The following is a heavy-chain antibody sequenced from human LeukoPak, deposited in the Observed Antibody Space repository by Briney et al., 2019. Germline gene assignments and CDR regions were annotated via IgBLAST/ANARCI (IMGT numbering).Heavy chain of an antibody. J-gene: IGHJ4*02. D-gene: IGHD6-13*01. CDR2: ISYDGSNK. CDR1: GFTFSSYG. Sequence: GGSLRLSCAASGFTFSSYGMHWVRQAPGKGLEWVAVISYDGSNKYYADSVKGRFTISRDNSKNTLYLQMNSLRAEDTAVYYCAKRGPIAAAGGRTGYFDHWGQGTLVTVSS. CDR3: AKRGPIAAAGGRTGYFDH. V-gene: IGHV3-30*18.